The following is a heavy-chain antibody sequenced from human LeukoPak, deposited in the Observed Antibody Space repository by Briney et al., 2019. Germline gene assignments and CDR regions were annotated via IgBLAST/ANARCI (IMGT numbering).Heavy chain of an antibody. Sequence: AGGSLRLSCAASGFTFSSYSMNWVRQAPGKGLEWVANIKQDGSEKYYVDSVKGRFTISRDNAKNSLYLQMNSLRAEDTAVYYCARIGTVTNQAFDIWGQGTMVTVSS. V-gene: IGHV3-7*01. D-gene: IGHD4-17*01. CDR1: GFTFSSYS. CDR3: ARIGTVTNQAFDI. CDR2: IKQDGSEK. J-gene: IGHJ3*02.